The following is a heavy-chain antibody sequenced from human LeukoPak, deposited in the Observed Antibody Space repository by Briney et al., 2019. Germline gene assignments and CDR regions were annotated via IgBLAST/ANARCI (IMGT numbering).Heavy chain of an antibody. CDR2: MHPNSGHT. CDR1: AYTFTSYD. D-gene: IGHD6-13*01. V-gene: IGHV1-8*01. Sequence: SVKVSCKVSAYTFTSYDINWVRQANGHGLEWMGWMHPNSGHTGYAQKFQGRVNVTRNTSIHTAYMEVGRQISEDPAMFYCARGHDIAAAVSWRQGTLVSVPS. CDR3: ARGHDIAAAVS. J-gene: IGHJ4*02.